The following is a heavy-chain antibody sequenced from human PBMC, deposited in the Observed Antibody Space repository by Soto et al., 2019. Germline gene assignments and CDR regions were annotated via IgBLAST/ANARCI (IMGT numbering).Heavy chain of an antibody. CDR3: AKSSWPKYYYFDD. D-gene: IGHD6-13*01. Sequence: PGVSLRLSCAASGVTFGSYGMHWVGQGPGKGLEWVAVISYDGSNKYYADSVKGRFTISRDNSKNTLYLQMNSLRAEDTAVYYWAKSSWPKYYYFDDWGQGTLVTVVS. CDR1: GVTFGSYG. V-gene: IGHV3-30*18. CDR2: ISYDGSNK. J-gene: IGHJ4*02.